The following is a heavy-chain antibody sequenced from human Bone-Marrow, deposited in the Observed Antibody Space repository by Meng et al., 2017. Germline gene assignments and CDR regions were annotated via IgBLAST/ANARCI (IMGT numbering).Heavy chain of an antibody. J-gene: IGHJ4*02. CDR2: ISGSGGST. CDR1: GFTFSSYA. D-gene: IGHD3-9*01. V-gene: IGHV3-23*01. CDR3: AKEYYDILTGYSVSGYDY. Sequence: GGSLRLSCAASGFTFSSYAMSWVRQAPGKGLEWVSAISGSGGSTYYADSVKGRFTISRDNSKNTLYLQMNSLRAEDTAVYYCAKEYYDILTGYSVSGYDYWGQGTLVTVSS.